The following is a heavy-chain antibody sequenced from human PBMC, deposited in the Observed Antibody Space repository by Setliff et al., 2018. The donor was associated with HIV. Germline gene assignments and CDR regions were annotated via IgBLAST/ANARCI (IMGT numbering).Heavy chain of an antibody. D-gene: IGHD5-18*01. CDR1: GFTFSSYS. J-gene: IGHJ3*02. CDR3: ARDWLADGYSTKFAFDI. Sequence: GGSLRLSCAASGFTFSSYSLNWVRQAPGKGPEWVSYISSSSSTVFYADSVKGRFTISRDDAKNSLFLQMNSLRAEDTAVYYCARDWLADGYSTKFAFDIWGQGTMVTVSS. V-gene: IGHV3-48*01. CDR2: ISSSSSTV.